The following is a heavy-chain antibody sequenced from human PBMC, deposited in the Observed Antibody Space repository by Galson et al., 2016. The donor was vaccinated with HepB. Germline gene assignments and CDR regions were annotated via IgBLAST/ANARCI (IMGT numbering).Heavy chain of an antibody. CDR2: IYYRGSN. D-gene: IGHD6-19*01. CDR3: ATFLAGGGGRGY. J-gene: IGHJ4*02. V-gene: IGHV4-59*08. CDR1: GGSNSNDH. Sequence: TLSLTCTVSGGSNSNDHWSWIRQPPGKGLEWIGHIYYRGSNKYNPSLESRLTISLDTSKNQFSLKLTSVTAADTAVYYCATFLAGGGGRGYWGQGTLVTVSS.